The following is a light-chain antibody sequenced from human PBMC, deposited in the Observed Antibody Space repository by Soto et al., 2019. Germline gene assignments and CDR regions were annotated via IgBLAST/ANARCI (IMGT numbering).Light chain of an antibody. CDR1: QNVRKN. J-gene: IGKJ5*01. CDR2: GAS. V-gene: IGKV3-15*01. CDR3: LQYDGWPLT. Sequence: ETVMTQSPVALSVSPGERATLSCRARQNVRKNLALYQQKPGQAPRLLIYGASTRATGIPARFSGDGSGTEFTLTIDSLQSEDFVVYYCLQYDGWPLTFGQGTRLEIK.